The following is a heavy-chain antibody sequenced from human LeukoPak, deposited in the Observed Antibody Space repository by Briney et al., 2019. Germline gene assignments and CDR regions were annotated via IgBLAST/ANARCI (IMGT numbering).Heavy chain of an antibody. J-gene: IGHJ4*02. CDR1: GFTFSSYS. D-gene: IGHD3/OR15-3a*01. V-gene: IGHV3-21*01. Sequence: GGSLRLSCAASGFTFSSYSMNWVRQAPGKGLEWVSSISSSSSCIYYADSVKGRFTISRDNAKNSLYLQMNSLRAEDTAVYYCARVYSSGLGFDYWGQGTLVTVSS. CDR2: ISSSSSCI. CDR3: ARVYSSGLGFDY.